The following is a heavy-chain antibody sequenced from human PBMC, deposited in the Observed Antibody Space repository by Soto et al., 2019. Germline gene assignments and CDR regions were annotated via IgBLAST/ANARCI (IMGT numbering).Heavy chain of an antibody. J-gene: IGHJ4*02. CDR3: ARTVTTFHDY. CDR2: IYYSGST. V-gene: IGHV4-31*03. D-gene: IGHD4-17*01. Sequence: SETLSLTCTVSGGSISSGGYYWSWIRQHPGKGLEWIGYIYYSGSTYYNPSLKSRVTISVDTSKNQFSLKLSSVTAADTAVYYCARTVTTFHDYWGQGTLVTVSS. CDR1: GGSISSGGYY.